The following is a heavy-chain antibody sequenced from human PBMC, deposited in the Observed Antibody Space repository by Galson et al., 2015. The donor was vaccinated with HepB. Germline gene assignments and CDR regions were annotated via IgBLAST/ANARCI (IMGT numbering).Heavy chain of an antibody. D-gene: IGHD2-2*02. CDR3: VSGYCSTTTCYISPFFPFHY. Sequence: TLSLTCGVSGVSLTSGGYSWGWIRQPPGKGLELIGFIYHRGSTYYNPSLKSRVTVSIDRSKNYFSLKLNSVTAADTAMYYCVSGYCSTTTCYISPFFPFHYWGQGALVTVSA. CDR1: GVSLTSGGYS. CDR2: IYHRGST. J-gene: IGHJ4*02. V-gene: IGHV4-30-2*01.